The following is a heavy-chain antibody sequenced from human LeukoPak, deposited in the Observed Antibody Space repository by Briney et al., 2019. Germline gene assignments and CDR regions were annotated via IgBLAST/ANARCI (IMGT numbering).Heavy chain of an antibody. J-gene: IGHJ4*02. D-gene: IGHD6-13*01. CDR3: AHRRRSSSWHGRVDY. CDR1: GFSLSTSGVG. V-gene: IGHV2-5*02. Sequence: SGPTLVKPTQTLTLTCTFSGFSLSTSGVGVDWIRQPPGKALEWLALIYWDDDKPYSPSLKSRLTITKDTSKNQVVLTMTNMDPVDTATYYCAHRRRSSSWHGRVDYWGQGTLVTVSS. CDR2: IYWDDDK.